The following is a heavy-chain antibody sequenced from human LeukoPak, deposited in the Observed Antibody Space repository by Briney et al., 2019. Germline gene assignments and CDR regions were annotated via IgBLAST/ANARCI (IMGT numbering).Heavy chain of an antibody. Sequence: PGRSLRLSCAVSGFTFSSYGMHWVRQAPGKGLEWVAFIRYDGSNKYYADSVKGRFTISRDNSKNTLYLQMNSLRAEDTAVYYCAKDGDPYSSFTECYFDYWGQGTLVTVSS. J-gene: IGHJ4*02. CDR2: IRYDGSNK. CDR1: GFTFSSYG. D-gene: IGHD6-6*01. CDR3: AKDGDPYSSFTECYFDY. V-gene: IGHV3-30*02.